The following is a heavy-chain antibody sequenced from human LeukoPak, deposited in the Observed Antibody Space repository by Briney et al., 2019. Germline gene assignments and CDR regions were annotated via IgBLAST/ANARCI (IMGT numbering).Heavy chain of an antibody. CDR2: IYTSGST. J-gene: IGHJ5*02. D-gene: IGHD3-10*01. CDR1: GRSISSGSYD. V-gene: IGHV4-61*02. Sequence: PSQTLSLTCTVSGRSISSGSYDWSWIRQPAGKGLEWIGRIYTSGSTNYNPSLESRVTMSVHTSKNQLCRELSAVTAAQSTPAHRATSYYGSGSYWFPFDPWGQGTLVTVSS. CDR3: ATSYYGSGSYWFPFDP.